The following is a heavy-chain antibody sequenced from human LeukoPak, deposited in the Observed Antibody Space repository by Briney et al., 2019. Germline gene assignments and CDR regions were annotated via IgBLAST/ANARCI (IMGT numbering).Heavy chain of an antibody. V-gene: IGHV4-4*07. Sequence: SETLSLTCTVSGGSISSYYWSWIRQPAGKGLEWIGRVYTSGSTNYNPSLKSRVTVSVDTSKNQFSLKLTSVTAADTAVYYCARQYYDILTGYYIHFDYWGQGTLVTVSS. J-gene: IGHJ4*02. CDR2: VYTSGST. D-gene: IGHD3-9*01. CDR3: ARQYYDILTGYYIHFDY. CDR1: GGSISSYY.